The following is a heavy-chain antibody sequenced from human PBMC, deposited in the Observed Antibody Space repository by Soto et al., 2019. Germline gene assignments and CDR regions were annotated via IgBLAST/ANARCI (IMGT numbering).Heavy chain of an antibody. CDR1: GFTLSSNW. CDR2: INHDGSST. J-gene: IGHJ4*02. D-gene: IGHD4-4*01. V-gene: IGHV3-74*01. Sequence: EVQLVESGGGLVQPGGSLRLSCAASGFTLSSNWMQWVRHAPGKGLVWVSRINHDGSSTTYADSVKGRFSISRDNAKNTLYLEMNSLRDEDTPVYYCGTVTTGYWGQGTLVTVSS. CDR3: GTVTTGY.